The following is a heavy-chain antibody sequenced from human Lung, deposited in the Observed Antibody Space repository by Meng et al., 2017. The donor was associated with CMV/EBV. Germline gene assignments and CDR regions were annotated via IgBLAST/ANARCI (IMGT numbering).Heavy chain of an antibody. V-gene: IGHV4-39*07. D-gene: IGHD3-3*01. J-gene: IGHJ5*02. Sequence: GSLRLSCTVPGGSISSSSYYWGWIRQPPGKGLEWIGSIYYSGSTYYNPSLKSRVTISVDTSKNQFSLKLSSVTAADTAVYYCARAGTDYDFWSGYFGSWFDPWGQGTLVTVSS. CDR2: IYYSGST. CDR3: ARAGTDYDFWSGYFGSWFDP. CDR1: GGSISSSSYY.